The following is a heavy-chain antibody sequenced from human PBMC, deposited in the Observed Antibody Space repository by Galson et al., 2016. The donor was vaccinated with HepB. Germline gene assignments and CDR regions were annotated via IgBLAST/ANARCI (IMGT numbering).Heavy chain of an antibody. J-gene: IGHJ4*02. CDR2: ITRSCDAT. CDR3: GKHGGFDY. D-gene: IGHD3-16*01. Sequence: SLRLSCAASGFSFGNSGMSWVRQAPGRGLEWVSGITRSCDATHYADFVKGRFTISRDNSKNTLYLYMNNLTAGDTAIYYCGKHGGFDYWGQGALVTVSS. CDR1: GFSFGNSG. V-gene: IGHV3-23*01.